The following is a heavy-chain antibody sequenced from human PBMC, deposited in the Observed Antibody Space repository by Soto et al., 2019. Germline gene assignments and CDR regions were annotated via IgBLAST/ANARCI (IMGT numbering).Heavy chain of an antibody. CDR2: IYYSGST. CDR1: GGSISSYS. D-gene: IGHD3-10*01. J-gene: IGHJ6*03. CDR3: ARGKVQGYINYHYYMDV. V-gene: IGHV4-59*01. Sequence: SETLSLTCTVSGGSISSYSWSWIRQPPGKGLEWIGYIYYSGSTNYNPSLKSRVTISVDTSKNQFSLKLSSLTAADTAVYYCARGKVQGYINYHYYMDVWGKGTTVTVSS.